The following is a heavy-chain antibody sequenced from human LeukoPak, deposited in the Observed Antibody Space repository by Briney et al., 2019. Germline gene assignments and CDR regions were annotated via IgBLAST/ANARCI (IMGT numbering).Heavy chain of an antibody. CDR1: GGSISSYY. V-gene: IGHV4-59*08. J-gene: IGHJ6*02. D-gene: IGHD6-13*01. Sequence: SETLSLTCTVSGGSISSYYWSWIRQPPGKGLEWIGYIYYSGSTNYNPSLKSRVTISVDTSKNQFSLKLSSVTAADTAVYYCARTSSWYERYYYGMDVWGQGTTVTVPS. CDR2: IYYSGST. CDR3: ARTSSWYERYYYGMDV.